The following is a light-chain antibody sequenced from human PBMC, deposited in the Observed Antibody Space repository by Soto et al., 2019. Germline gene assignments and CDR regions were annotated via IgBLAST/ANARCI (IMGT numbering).Light chain of an antibody. J-gene: IGKJ5*01. V-gene: IGKV1-39*01. Sequence: DIQMTQSPSSLSASVGDRVTITCRASQSISSYLNWYQQKPGKATKLLIYAASSLQSGVPSRFLGSGSGTDFTIPISSRQPADFATDYCQQSYSTPRVTFGQGTRLEIK. CDR1: QSISSY. CDR2: AAS. CDR3: QQSYSTPRVT.